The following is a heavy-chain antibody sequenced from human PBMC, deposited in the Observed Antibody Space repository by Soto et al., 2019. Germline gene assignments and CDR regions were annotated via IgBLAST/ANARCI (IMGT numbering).Heavy chain of an antibody. Sequence: SETLSLTCTVSGGSISSSSYYWGWIRQPPGKGLEWIGYIFYSGSTYYNPSLKSRVTISVDTSKNQFSLKLSSVTAADTAVYYCARRYSSSFDYWGQGTLVTVSS. D-gene: IGHD6-13*01. CDR1: GGSISSSSYY. J-gene: IGHJ4*02. CDR3: ARRYSSSFDY. V-gene: IGHV4-39*07. CDR2: IFYSGST.